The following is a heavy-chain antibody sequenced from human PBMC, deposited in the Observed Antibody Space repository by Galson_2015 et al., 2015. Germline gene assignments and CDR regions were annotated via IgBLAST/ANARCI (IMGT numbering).Heavy chain of an antibody. CDR1: GGTFSSYA. CDR3: ARGVVTAIPRYYYYGMDV. D-gene: IGHD2-21*02. V-gene: IGHV1-69*13. J-gene: IGHJ6*02. CDR2: IIPIFGTA. Sequence: SVKVSCKASGGTFSSYAISWVRQAPGQGLEWMGGIIPIFGTANYAQKFQGRVTITADESTSTAYMELSSLRSEDTAVYYCARGVVTAIPRYYYYGMDVWGQGTTVTVSS.